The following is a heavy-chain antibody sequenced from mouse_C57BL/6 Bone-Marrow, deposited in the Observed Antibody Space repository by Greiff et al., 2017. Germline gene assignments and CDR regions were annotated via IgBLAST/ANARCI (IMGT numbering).Heavy chain of an antibody. V-gene: IGHV5-9-1*02. D-gene: IGHD2-2*01. CDR2: ISSGGDYF. CDR1: GFTFSSYA. CDR3: TRDGGYYGYDGYYFDY. J-gene: IGHJ2*01. Sequence: EVQVVASGEGLVKPGGSLKLSCAASGFTFSSYAMSWVRPTPEKRLEWVAYISSGGDYFYYADTVNGRFTISRDNARNTLYLQMSSLKSEDTAMYYCTRDGGYYGYDGYYFDYWGQGTTLTVSS.